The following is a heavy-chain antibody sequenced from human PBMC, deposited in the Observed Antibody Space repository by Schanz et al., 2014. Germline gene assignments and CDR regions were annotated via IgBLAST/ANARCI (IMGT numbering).Heavy chain of an antibody. D-gene: IGHD3-22*01. CDR2: ISGGGGSA. CDR3: AKVWGSDYFYPFDY. Sequence: DVQLVESGGGLVQSGGSLRLSCAASGFTFNNYDMNWVRLVPGKGLECVSGISGGGGSAYYADSVKGRFTISRDNSKNTLYLQMSSLRAEDTAVYYCAKVWGSDYFYPFDYWGQGTLVTVSS. V-gene: IGHV3-23*04. CDR1: GFTFNNYD. J-gene: IGHJ4*02.